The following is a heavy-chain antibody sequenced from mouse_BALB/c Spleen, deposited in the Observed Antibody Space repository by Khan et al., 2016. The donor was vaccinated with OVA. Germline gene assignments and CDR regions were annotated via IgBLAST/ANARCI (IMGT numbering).Heavy chain of an antibody. CDR2: IDPENDNT. J-gene: IGHJ3*01. D-gene: IGHD2-3*01. CDR1: GFNIKDYY. CDR3: ARSGYFAWFAY. V-gene: IGHV14-1*02. Sequence: VQLQQSGAELVRPGALVKLSCKASGFNIKDYYIHWVKQRPEQGLEWVGWIDPENDNTIYDPKFQGKATITADTSSNTVYLQLSSLTSEDTAVYYCARSGYFAWFAYWGQGTLVTVSA.